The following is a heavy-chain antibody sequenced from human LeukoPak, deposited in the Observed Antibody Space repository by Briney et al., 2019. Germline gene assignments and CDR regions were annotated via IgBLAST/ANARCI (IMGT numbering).Heavy chain of an antibody. J-gene: IGHJ4*02. Sequence: SETLSLTCTVSGYSISSGYYWGWIRQPPGKGLEWIGSIYYSGSTYYNPSLKSRVTMSVDTSKNQFSLKLSSLTAADTAVYYCARYRRPPYYLDYWGQGTLVTVSS. CDR1: GYSISSGYY. V-gene: IGHV4-38-2*02. CDR2: IYYSGST. CDR3: ARYRRPPYYLDY. D-gene: IGHD3-10*01.